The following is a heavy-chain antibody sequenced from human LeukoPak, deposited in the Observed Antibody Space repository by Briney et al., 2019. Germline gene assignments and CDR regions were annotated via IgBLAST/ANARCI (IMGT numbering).Heavy chain of an antibody. J-gene: IGHJ3*02. CDR3: ARHFDRDGYKSNAFDI. CDR2: MYYSGST. CDR1: GGSFSSSSHY. D-gene: IGHD5-24*01. V-gene: IGHV4-39*01. Sequence: SETLSLTCTVSGGSFSSSSHYWGWVRQPPGKGLEWIGSMYYSGSTYYNASLRSRVTISVGTSRDQFSLKLSSVTAADTAVYYCARHFDRDGYKSNAFDIWGQGTMVTVSS.